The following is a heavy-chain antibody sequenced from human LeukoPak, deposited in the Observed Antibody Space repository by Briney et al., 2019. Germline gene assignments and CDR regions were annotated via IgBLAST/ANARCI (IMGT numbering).Heavy chain of an antibody. CDR3: ARGADSSGYYSSWYFDL. D-gene: IGHD3-22*01. Sequence: PSETLSLTCAVYGGSFSGYYWSWIRQPPGKGLEWIGEINHSGSTNYNPSLKSRVTISVDTSKNQFSLKLSSVTAADTAVYYCARGADSSGYYSSWYFDLWGRGTLVTVSS. CDR2: INHSGST. CDR1: GGSFSGYY. V-gene: IGHV4-34*01. J-gene: IGHJ2*01.